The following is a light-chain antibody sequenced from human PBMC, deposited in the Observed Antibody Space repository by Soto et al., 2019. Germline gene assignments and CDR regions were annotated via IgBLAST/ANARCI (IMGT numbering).Light chain of an antibody. V-gene: IGKV1-39*01. CDR2: AAS. CDR3: QQYNNWPYT. J-gene: IGKJ5*01. Sequence: DIQMTQSPSSLSASVGDRVTIICRASQSIVTYLNWYLQKPGKAPKLLIYAASNLQSGVPSRFSGSGSGTEFTLTISSLQPDDFATYYCQQYNNWPYTFGQGTRLEIK. CDR1: QSIVTY.